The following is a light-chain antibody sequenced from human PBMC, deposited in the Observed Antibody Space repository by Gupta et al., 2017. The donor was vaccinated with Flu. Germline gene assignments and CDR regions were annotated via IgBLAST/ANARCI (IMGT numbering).Light chain of an antibody. CDR3: NARDSSNDIWV. CDR1: TVGTNY. Sequence: HTIRITVHGATVGTNYSVWYHQTTTPPPILLMFKNNNRPSGIPDRFSAATLGTTAAATTTGAQAEDDAYDYCNARDSSNDIWVFGGGTKLTVL. J-gene: IGLJ3*02. CDR2: KNN. V-gene: IGLV3-19*01.